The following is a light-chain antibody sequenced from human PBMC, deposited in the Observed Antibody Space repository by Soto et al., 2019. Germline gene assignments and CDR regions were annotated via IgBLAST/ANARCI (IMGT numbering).Light chain of an antibody. CDR3: QQYNNWPPWT. Sequence: EIVMTQSPATLSVSPGERATLSCRASQSVSSNLAWYQQKPGQAPRLLIYGASTRATGIPARFSGSGSGTEFTLTISSLQSEDFAVYSCQQYNNWPPWTFGQGTKREIK. CDR2: GAS. CDR1: QSVSSN. J-gene: IGKJ2*02. V-gene: IGKV3-15*01.